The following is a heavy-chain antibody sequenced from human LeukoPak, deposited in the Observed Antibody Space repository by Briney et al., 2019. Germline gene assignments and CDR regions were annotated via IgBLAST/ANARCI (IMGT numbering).Heavy chain of an antibody. J-gene: IGHJ6*03. Sequence: SETLSLTCTVSGGSISSSSYYWGWIRQPPGKGLEWIGSIYYSGSTYYNPSLKSRVTISVDTSKNQFSLKLSSVTAADTAVYYCARLTKNDSGSFRFGKKKRGYMDVWGKGTTVTISS. CDR3: ARLTKNDSGSFRFGKKKRGYMDV. CDR1: GGSISSSSYY. V-gene: IGHV4-39*07. D-gene: IGHD3-10*01. CDR2: IYYSGST.